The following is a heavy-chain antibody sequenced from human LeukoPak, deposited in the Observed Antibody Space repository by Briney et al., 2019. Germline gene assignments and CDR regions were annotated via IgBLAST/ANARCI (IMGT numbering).Heavy chain of an antibody. V-gene: IGHV3-53*01. J-gene: IGHJ4*02. CDR2: IYSGGST. D-gene: IGHD6-19*01. CDR1: GFTVSSNY. CDR3: ARAQWLVPFYFDY. Sequence: PGGSLRLSCAASGFTVSSNYMSWVRQAPGKGLEWVSVIYSGGSTYYADSVKGRFTISRDNSKNTLYLQMNSLRAEDTAVYYCARAQWLVPFYFDYWGQGTLVTVSS.